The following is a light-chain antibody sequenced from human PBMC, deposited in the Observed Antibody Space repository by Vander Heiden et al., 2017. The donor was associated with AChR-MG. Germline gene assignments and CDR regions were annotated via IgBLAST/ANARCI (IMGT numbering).Light chain of an antibody. V-gene: IGLV3-19*01. CDR1: SLRSYY. CDR3: NSRDSSGNHVV. Sequence: SPELTQDPAVSVALGQTVRITCQGDSLRSYYASWYQQKPGQAPVLVIYGKNNRPSGIPDRFSGSSSGNTASLTITGAQAEDEADYYCNSRDSSGNHVVFGGGTKLT. CDR2: GKN. J-gene: IGLJ2*01.